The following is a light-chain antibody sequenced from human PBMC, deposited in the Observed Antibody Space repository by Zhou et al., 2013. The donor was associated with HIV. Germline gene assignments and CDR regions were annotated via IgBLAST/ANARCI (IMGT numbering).Light chain of an antibody. Sequence: AIRMTQSPPSLSVSTGDRVTITCRASQAISRYLAWYQQKPGKAPKLLIYGASTLQSGVPSRFSGSGAGTDFTLTISCLQSEDFASYYCQQYDSHPYTFGQGTKLEIK. CDR2: GAS. CDR1: QAISRY. V-gene: IGKV1-8*01. J-gene: IGKJ2*01. CDR3: QQYDSHPYT.